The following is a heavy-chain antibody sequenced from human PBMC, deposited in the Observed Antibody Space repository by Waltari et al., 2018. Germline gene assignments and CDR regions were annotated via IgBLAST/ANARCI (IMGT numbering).Heavy chain of an antibody. CDR1: GGPLSSYF. CDR2: INHRGST. V-gene: IGHV4-34*01. CDR3: VRGAFEFYSSSFGKGGWFDP. D-gene: IGHD3-10*01. Sequence: QVQLQQWGAGLLKPSETLSLSCAVYGGPLSSYFWGWIRQSPRKGLEWIGEINHRGSTNYNPSLRGRGTISVDTSKNQFSLKLSSVTAADTAVYYCVRGAFEFYSSSFGKGGWFDPWGQGTPVTVSS. J-gene: IGHJ5*02.